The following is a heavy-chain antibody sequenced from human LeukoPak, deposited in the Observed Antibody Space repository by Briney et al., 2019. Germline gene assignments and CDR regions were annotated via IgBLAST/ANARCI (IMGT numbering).Heavy chain of an antibody. J-gene: IGHJ4*02. CDR1: GFTFSSYA. CDR2: ISGSGGST. Sequence: PGGSLRLSCAASGFTFSSYAMSWVRQAPGKGLEWVSAISGSGGSTYYADSVKGRFTISRDNSKNTLYLQMNSLRAEDTAVYYCAKFLRYYDSSGYNYFDYWGQGTLVTVSS. D-gene: IGHD3-22*01. V-gene: IGHV3-23*01. CDR3: AKFLRYYDSSGYNYFDY.